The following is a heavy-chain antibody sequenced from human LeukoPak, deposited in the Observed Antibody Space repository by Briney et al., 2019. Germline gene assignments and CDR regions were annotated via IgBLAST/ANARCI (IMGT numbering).Heavy chain of an antibody. CDR2: VSASGAST. J-gene: IGHJ4*02. Sequence: GGSLRLSCAASGFTFSSYAMSWVRQAPGKGLEWVSGVSASGASTYSEDSVKGRFIISRDNSKNMVFLQMNSLRAEDTAVYYCARQHTAWFVDYWGQGILVTVS. V-gene: IGHV3-23*01. CDR3: ARQHTAWFVDY. D-gene: IGHD3-9*01. CDR1: GFTFSSYA.